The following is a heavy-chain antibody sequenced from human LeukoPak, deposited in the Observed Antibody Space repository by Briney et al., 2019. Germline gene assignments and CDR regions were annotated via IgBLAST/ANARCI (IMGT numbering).Heavy chain of an antibody. CDR2: INHSGST. J-gene: IGHJ4*02. V-gene: IGHV4-34*01. CDR1: RGSISGYS. D-gene: IGHD3-22*01. Sequence: SETLSLTCTVSRGSISGYSWSWIRQSPGGGLEWIGEINHSGSTNYNPSLKSRVTISVDTSKNQFSLKLSSVTAADTAVYYCARLRLFPDYFDYWGQGTLVTVSS. CDR3: ARLRLFPDYFDY.